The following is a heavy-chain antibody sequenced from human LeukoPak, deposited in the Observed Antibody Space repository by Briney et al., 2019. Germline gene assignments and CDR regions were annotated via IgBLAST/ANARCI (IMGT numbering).Heavy chain of an antibody. CDR3: ARDPTPRYCSGGSCYTHYGMDV. CDR1: GFTFSSYS. Sequence: GGALRLSRAASGFTFSSYSMNWVRQAPGKGLEWVSSISSSSSYIYYADSVKGRFTLSRDNAKNSLYLQMNSLGAEDTAVYYCARDPTPRYCSGGSCYTHYGMDVWGQGTTVTVSS. J-gene: IGHJ6*02. V-gene: IGHV3-21*01. D-gene: IGHD2-15*01. CDR2: ISSSSSYI.